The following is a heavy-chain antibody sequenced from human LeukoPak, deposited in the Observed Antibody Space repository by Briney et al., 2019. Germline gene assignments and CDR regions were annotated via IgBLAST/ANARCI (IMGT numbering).Heavy chain of an antibody. CDR3: ARSSAGVPFDY. V-gene: IGHV4-39*02. CDR1: GGSINTGSYY. Sequence: SPSETLSLTCTVSGGSINTGSYYWGWVRQPPGKGLEYIGSISYSGTTYYNPSLKSRVTISVDTSKNHFSLNLSSVSAADTAVYYCARSSAGVPFDYWGQGTLVTVSS. J-gene: IGHJ4*02. D-gene: IGHD6-13*01. CDR2: ISYSGTT.